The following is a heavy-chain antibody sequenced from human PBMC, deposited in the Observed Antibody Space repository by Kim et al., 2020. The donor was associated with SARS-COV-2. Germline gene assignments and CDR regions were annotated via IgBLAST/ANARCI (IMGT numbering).Heavy chain of an antibody. Sequence: GGSLRLSCAASGFTFSSYAMHWVRQAPGKGLEWVAVISYDGSNKYYADSVKGRFTISRDNSKNTLYLQMNSLRAEDTAVYYCARIYYGSGTRNPSYYYYGRDVWGQGATVTVSS. D-gene: IGHD3-10*01. CDR3: ARIYYGSGTRNPSYYYYGRDV. CDR2: ISYDGSNK. CDR1: GFTFSSYA. J-gene: IGHJ6*02. V-gene: IGHV3-30-3*01.